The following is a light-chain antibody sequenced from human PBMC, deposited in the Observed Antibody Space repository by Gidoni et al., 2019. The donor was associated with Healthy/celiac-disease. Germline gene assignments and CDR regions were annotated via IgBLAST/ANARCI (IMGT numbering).Light chain of an antibody. CDR3: QQYGSSPT. V-gene: IGKV3-20*01. J-gene: IGKJ5*01. CDR2: GAS. Sequence: EIVLTQSPGTLSLSPGESATLSCLASQSVSSCYLAWYQQKPGQAPRLLIYGASRRATGIPDRFSGSGSGTDFTLTISRLEPEDFAVYYCQQYGSSPTFGQGTRLEIK. CDR1: QSVSSCY.